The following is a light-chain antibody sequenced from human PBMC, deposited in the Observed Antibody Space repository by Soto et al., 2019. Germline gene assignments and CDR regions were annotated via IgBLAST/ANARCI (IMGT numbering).Light chain of an antibody. V-gene: IGKV3-20*01. J-gene: IGKJ4*01. CDR1: QTVSNTY. CDR3: QQYGALPPT. Sequence: EIVLTQFPGALSLSPGERVTLSCRASQTVSNTYLAWYQQKSGQAPKFLIYGASNRATGIPDRFSGSGSGTDFTLTISRLEPEVFAVYYCQQYGALPPTFGGGTKVEIK. CDR2: GAS.